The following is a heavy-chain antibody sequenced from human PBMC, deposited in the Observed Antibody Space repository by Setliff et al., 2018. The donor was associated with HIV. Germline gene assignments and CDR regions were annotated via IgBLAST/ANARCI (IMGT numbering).Heavy chain of an antibody. Sequence: PSETLSLTCIVSGVSTISSSSSYYWGWIRQPPGKGLEWIGYISHSGSTYYNPSLKSRVSISVDTSRNQFSLRLNSVTAADTAVYYCARPTTGLGGGAAFDIWGQGTMVTVSS. CDR3: ARPTTGLGGGAAFDI. V-gene: IGHV4-39*01. CDR2: ISHSGST. D-gene: IGHD2-8*01. J-gene: IGHJ3*02. CDR1: GVSTISSSSSYY.